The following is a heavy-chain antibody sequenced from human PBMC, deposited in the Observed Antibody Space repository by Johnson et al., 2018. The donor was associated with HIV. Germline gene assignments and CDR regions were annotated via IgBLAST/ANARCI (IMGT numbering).Heavy chain of an antibody. CDR1: GFTFSSYA. J-gene: IGHJ3*02. CDR2: ISYHGSDT. V-gene: IGHV3-30*04. CDR3: ARGLKGAFDI. Sequence: QEQLVESGGGVVQPGRSLRLSCAASGFTFSSYAVHWVRQAPGKGLEWVAFISYHGSDTYYANSVQGRFTISRDNSRNMVYLEMNSLRTEDTAVYYCARGLKGAFDIWGQGTRVTVSA.